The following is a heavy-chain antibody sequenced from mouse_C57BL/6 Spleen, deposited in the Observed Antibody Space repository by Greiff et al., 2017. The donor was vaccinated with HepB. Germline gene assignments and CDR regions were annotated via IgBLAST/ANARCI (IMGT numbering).Heavy chain of an antibody. V-gene: IGHV3-6*01. CDR1: GYSITSGYF. CDR3: AKRGSLYYFDY. CDR2: ISYDGSN. Sequence: EVKVEESGPGLVKPSQSLSLTCSVTGYSITSGYFWNWIRQFPGNKLEWMGYISYDGSNNYNPSLKNRNSITRDTSKNQFFLKLNSVTTEDTATYYCAKRGSLYYFDYWGQGTTLTVSS. J-gene: IGHJ2*01.